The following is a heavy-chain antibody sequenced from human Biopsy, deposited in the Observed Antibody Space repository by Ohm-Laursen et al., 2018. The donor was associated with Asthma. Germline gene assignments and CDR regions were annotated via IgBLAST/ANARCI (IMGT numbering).Heavy chain of an antibody. CDR3: ARGKTWGRSYYFDY. V-gene: IGHV3-30*03. D-gene: IGHD6-6*01. CDR2: IFFDGSNK. J-gene: IGHJ4*02. CDR1: GFTFSSYG. Sequence: SLRLSCAASGFTFSSYGMHWVRQAPGKGLEWVAGIFFDGSNKYYADSVKGRFTISRDNSKDTLYLQVNSLRGDDTAVYYCARGKTWGRSYYFDYWGQGTLVTVSS.